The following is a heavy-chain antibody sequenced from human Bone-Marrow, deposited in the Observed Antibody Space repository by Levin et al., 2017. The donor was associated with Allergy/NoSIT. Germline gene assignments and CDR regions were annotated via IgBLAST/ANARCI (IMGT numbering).Heavy chain of an antibody. CDR1: GFTLSGYW. J-gene: IGHJ4*02. CDR3: VRDPTATTSAVY. D-gene: IGHD4-11*01. V-gene: IGHV3-7*01. Sequence: GGSLRLSCAASGFTLSGYWMSWVRQAPGKGLEWVANIKQDGSEKYYVESVKGRFTISRDNAKNSLYLQMNSLRAEDTAVYYCVRDPTATTSAVYWGQGTLVTFSS. CDR2: IKQDGSEK.